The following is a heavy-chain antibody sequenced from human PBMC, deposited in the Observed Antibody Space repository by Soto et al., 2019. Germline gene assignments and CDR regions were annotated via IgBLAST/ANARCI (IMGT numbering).Heavy chain of an antibody. V-gene: IGHV4-59*01. CDR3: ARGCQGIGGSCYYYYYMDV. CDR2: IYYSGST. D-gene: IGHD2-15*01. J-gene: IGHJ6*03. CDR1: GGSISSYY. Sequence: SETLSLTCTVSGGSISSYYWSWIRQPPGKGLEWIGYIYYSGSTNYNPSLKSRVTISVDTSKNQFSLKLSSVTAADTAVYYCARGCQGIGGSCYYYYYMDVWGKGTTVTVSS.